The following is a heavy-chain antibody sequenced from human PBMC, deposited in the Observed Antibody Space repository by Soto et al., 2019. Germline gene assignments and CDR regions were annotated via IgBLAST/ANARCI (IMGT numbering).Heavy chain of an antibody. D-gene: IGHD3-22*01. J-gene: IGHJ5*02. Sequence: ASVKVSCKASGYTFTSYDINWVRQATGQGLEWTGWMNPNSGNTGYAQKFQGRVTMTRNTSISTAYMELSSLRSEDTAVYYCARGYYYDSSGYVDWFDPWGQGTLVTVSS. CDR3: ARGYYYDSSGYVDWFDP. CDR2: MNPNSGNT. V-gene: IGHV1-8*01. CDR1: GYTFTSYD.